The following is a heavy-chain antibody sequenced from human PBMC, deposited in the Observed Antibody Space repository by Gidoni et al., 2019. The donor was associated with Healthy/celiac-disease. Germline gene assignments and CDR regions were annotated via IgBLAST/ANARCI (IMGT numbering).Heavy chain of an antibody. CDR1: GFIFSSCG. V-gene: IGHV3-30*02. Sequence: QVQLVESGGGVVQPGGSLRHWWGASGFIFSSCGSHWVRQAPGEGLEWGAFIRDDGSNKYYADSVKRRFTISRDNSKNTLYLQMNSLGAEDTAVYYCAKDQRYYDIWTGSDFYFDYWGQGTLVTVSS. J-gene: IGHJ4*02. D-gene: IGHD3-9*01. CDR3: AKDQRYYDIWTGSDFYFDY. CDR2: IRDDGSNK.